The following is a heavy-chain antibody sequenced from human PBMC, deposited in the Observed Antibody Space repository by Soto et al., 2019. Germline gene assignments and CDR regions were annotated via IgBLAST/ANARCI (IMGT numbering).Heavy chain of an antibody. D-gene: IGHD2-21*01. CDR3: GCGDHPFDSRVQRVANYYVMDV. Sequence: PGGSLPLSCEASGFSISSYSMNWVRHAPGKGLEWVAYISGSSSVVYYADPGRGRFIISRDNAKKSLYLQMNSLRDEDTAVYYWGCGDHPFDSRVQRVANYYVMDVWGQGATVTVSS. CDR2: ISGSSSVV. V-gene: IGHV3-48*02. CDR1: GFSISSYS. J-gene: IGHJ6*02.